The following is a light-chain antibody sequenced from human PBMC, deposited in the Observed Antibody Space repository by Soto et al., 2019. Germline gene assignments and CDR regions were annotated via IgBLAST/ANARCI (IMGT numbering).Light chain of an antibody. V-gene: IGKV3-20*01. CDR3: QQYDNWPIT. Sequence: EIVLTQSPGSVSLSPGERVTLSCRASQTVSSSHLAWYQQKPGQAPRLLIYATSSRATGIPDRFSGSGSGTDFTLTISRLEPEDFAVFYCQQYDNWPITFGQGTRLEIK. J-gene: IGKJ5*01. CDR2: ATS. CDR1: QTVSSSH.